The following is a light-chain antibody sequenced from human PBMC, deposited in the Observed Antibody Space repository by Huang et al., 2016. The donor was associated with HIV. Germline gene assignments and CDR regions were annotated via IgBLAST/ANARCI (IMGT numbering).Light chain of an antibody. V-gene: IGKV1-33*01. CDR2: DAS. J-gene: IGKJ4*01. CDR1: RDNANY. Sequence: DIQLTQSPSSLSASVGDRVTITCQASRDNANYLSWYQQKPGKSPKLLIYDASSLETGVPSRFSGSGSGTDFTFTISSLQPEDIAIYYCQQYDKVPLAFGGGTRVEVK. CDR3: QQYDKVPLA.